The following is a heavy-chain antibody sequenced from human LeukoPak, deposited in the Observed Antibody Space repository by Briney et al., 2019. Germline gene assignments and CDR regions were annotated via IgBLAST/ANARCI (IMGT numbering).Heavy chain of an antibody. CDR1: GFTIDDYA. V-gene: IGHV3-9*01. CDR2: ISWNSGSI. CDR3: AKDESLYYGDVEDAFDI. J-gene: IGHJ3*02. D-gene: IGHD3-3*01. Sequence: GRSLRLSCAASGFTIDDYAMHWVRQAPGKGLEWVSGISWNSGSIGYADSVKGRFTISRDNAKNSLYLQMNSLRAEDTALYYCAKDESLYYGDVEDAFDIWGQGTMVTVSS.